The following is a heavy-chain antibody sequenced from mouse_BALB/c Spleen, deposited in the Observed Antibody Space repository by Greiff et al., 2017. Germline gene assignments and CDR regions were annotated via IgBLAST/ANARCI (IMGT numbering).Heavy chain of an antibody. D-gene: IGHD2-4*01. CDR1: GFSLTSYG. Sequence: QVQLKESGPGLVAPSQSLSITCTVSGFSLTSYGVHWVRQPPGKGLEWLGVIWAGGSTNYNSALMSRLSISKDNSKSQVFLKMNSLQTDDTAMYYCARDKGNDYDGFAYWGQGTLVTVSA. CDR2: IWAGGST. CDR3: ARDKGNDYDGFAY. V-gene: IGHV2-9*02. J-gene: IGHJ3*01.